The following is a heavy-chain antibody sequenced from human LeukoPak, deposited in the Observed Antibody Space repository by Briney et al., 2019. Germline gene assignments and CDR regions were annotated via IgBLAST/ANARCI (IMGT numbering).Heavy chain of an antibody. D-gene: IGHD3-10*01. J-gene: IGHJ6*03. CDR2: ISWNSGSI. CDR3: AKDMNYYGSAMDV. CDR1: GFTFDDYA. Sequence: PGGSLRLSCAASGFTFDDYAMHWVRQAPGKGLEWVSGISWNSGSIGYADSVKGRFTISRDNAKNSLYLQMNSLRAEDTALYYCAKDMNYYGSAMDVWGKGTTVTISS. V-gene: IGHV3-9*01.